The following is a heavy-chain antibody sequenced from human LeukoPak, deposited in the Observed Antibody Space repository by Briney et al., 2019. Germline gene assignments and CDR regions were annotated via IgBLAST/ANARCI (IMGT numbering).Heavy chain of an antibody. V-gene: IGHV1-18*01. D-gene: IGHD3-3*01. CDR1: GYTFTSYG. J-gene: IGHJ3*02. CDR2: ISAYNGNT. CDR3: ARGSYDFWSGYSPTPYDAFDI. Sequence: ASVKVSCKASGYTFTSYGISWVRQAPGQGLEWMGWISAYNGNTNYAQKLQGRVTMTTDTSTSTAYMELSRLRSDDTAVYYCARGSYDFWSGYSPTPYDAFDIWGQGTMVTVSS.